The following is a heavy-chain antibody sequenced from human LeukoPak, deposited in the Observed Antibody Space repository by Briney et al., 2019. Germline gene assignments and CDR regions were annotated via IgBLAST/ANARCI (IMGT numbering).Heavy chain of an antibody. J-gene: IGHJ4*02. CDR3: ARDTRGGYCSSTSCRMFDY. CDR1: GYTFTSYA. V-gene: IGHV1-3*01. Sequence: ASVKVSCKASGYTFTSYAMHWVRQAPGQRLEWMGWINAGNGNTKYSQKFQGRVTITRDTSASTAYMELSSLRSEDTAVYYCARDTRGGYCSSTSCRMFDYWGQGTLVTVSS. CDR2: INAGNGNT. D-gene: IGHD2-2*01.